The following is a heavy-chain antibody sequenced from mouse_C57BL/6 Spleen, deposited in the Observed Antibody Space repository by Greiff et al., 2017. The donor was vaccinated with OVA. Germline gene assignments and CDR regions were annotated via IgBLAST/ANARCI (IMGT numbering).Heavy chain of an antibody. D-gene: IGHD2-2*01. CDR1: GYTFTSYW. CDR2: INPSNGGT. V-gene: IGHV1-53*01. J-gene: IGHJ2*01. CDR3: AREGLRRGYYYFDY. Sequence: QVQLQQPGTELVKPGASVKLSCKASGYTFTSYWMHWVKQRPGQGLEWIGNINPSNGGTNYNEKFKSKATLTVNKSSSTAYMQLSSLTSEDSAVYYCAREGLRRGYYYFDYWGQGTTLTVSS.